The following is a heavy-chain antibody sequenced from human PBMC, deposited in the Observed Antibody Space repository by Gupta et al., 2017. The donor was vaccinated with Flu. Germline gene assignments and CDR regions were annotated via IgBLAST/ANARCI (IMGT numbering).Heavy chain of an antibody. CDR2: IDAGSGET. CDR1: GSIFTSLG. V-gene: IGHV1-3*01. CDR3: ARDGGIPGRRLT. Sequence: KPSGSIFTSLGIHWMRQAPGQRPEWMGWIDAGSGETKYAQKFQGRVTITRDTSATAAYVELSHLKKDDTSFYYCARDGGIPGRRLTWGQGTLVIVSS. J-gene: IGHJ5*02. D-gene: IGHD6-6*01.